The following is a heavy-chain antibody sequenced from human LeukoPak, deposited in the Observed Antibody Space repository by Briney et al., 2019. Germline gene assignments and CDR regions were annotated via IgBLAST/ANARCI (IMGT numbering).Heavy chain of an antibody. CDR1: VGSLSSYY. CDR2: IYYSGST. CDR3: ARTYGSSGLGYFDL. J-gene: IGHJ2*01. Sequence: SETLSLTCTVSVGSLSSYYWSWIRQPPGKGLEWIGYIYYSGSTNYSPSLKRRLTISVDTSKNQFSLKLSSVTAADTAVYYCARTYGSSGLGYFDLWGRGTLVTVSS. V-gene: IGHV4-59*01. D-gene: IGHD6-13*01.